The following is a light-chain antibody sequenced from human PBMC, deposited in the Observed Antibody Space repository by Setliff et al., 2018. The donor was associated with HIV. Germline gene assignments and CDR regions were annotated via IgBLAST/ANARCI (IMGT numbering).Light chain of an antibody. Sequence: QSALTQPPSASGSPGQSVTISCTGSSSEIGRYNSVSWYQQHPDKAPKLIIFDVTARPSGVPDRFSGSKSAITASLPISGLQSDDEADYFCSSFAGKDNLIFGSGTKVTVL. CDR1: SSEIGRYNS. CDR2: DVT. V-gene: IGLV2-8*01. J-gene: IGLJ1*01. CDR3: SSFAGKDNLI.